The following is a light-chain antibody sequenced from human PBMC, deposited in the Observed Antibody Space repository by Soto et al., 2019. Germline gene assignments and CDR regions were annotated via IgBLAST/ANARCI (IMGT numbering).Light chain of an antibody. Sequence: EIVMTQSTATLSVSPGERATLSCRASQSVGNNLAWYQQKPGHAPRLLIHGTSTRATGIPARFSGSGSGTEFTLTISSLQSEDSAVYHCQQYNDWLRTFGQGTKVDI. CDR2: GTS. J-gene: IGKJ1*01. CDR1: QSVGNN. V-gene: IGKV3-15*01. CDR3: QQYNDWLRT.